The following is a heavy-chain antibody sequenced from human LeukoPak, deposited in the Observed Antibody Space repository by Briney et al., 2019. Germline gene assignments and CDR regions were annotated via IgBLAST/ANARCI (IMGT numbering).Heavy chain of an antibody. J-gene: IGHJ4*02. CDR2: INWNGGST. Sequence: GGSLRLSCAASGFTFDDYGMSWVRQAPGKGLEWVSGINWNGGSTGYADSVKGRFTISRDNAKNSLYLQMNSLRAEDTAVYYCAMIPTGDPGTFDYWGQGTLVTVSS. CDR1: GFTFDDYG. V-gene: IGHV3-20*04. D-gene: IGHD7-27*01. CDR3: AMIPTGDPGTFDY.